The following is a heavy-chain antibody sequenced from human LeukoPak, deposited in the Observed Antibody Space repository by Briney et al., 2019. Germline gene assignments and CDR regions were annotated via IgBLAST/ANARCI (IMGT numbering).Heavy chain of an antibody. D-gene: IGHD3-10*01. J-gene: IGHJ5*02. CDR2: IDSSGST. CDR1: GGSISSYY. V-gene: IGHV4-4*07. CDR3: ATGPSYYNWFDP. Sequence: SETLSLTCTVSGGSISSYYWSWIRQPAGKGLEWIGRIDSSGSTNYNSSLNSRVTMSVDTSKNQLSLKLSSVTAADTAVYYCATGPSYYNWFDPWGQGTLVTVSS.